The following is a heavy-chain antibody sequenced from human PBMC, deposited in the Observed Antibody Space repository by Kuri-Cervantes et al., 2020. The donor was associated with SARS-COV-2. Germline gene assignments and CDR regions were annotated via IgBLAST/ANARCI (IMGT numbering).Heavy chain of an antibody. J-gene: IGHJ4*02. CDR2: IYYSGSP. CDR3: AGDVPVYGALDF. CDR1: GVSINNY. Sequence: SETLSLTCSVSGVSINNYWSWIRQPPGKGLEWIAYIYYSGSPNCNPSLKSRVTISVDMSKNQFSLKLSSVTAADTAVYFCAGDVPVYGALDFWGQGTLVTVSS. D-gene: IGHD4-17*01. V-gene: IGHV4-59*01.